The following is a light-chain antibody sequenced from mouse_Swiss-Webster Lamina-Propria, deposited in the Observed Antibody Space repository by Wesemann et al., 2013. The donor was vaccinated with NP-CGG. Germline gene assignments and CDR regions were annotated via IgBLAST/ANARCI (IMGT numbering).Light chain of an antibody. CDR2: GAS. V-gene: IGKV6-20*01. J-gene: IGKJ5*01. Sequence: NIVMTQSPKSMSMSVGERVTLSCKASENVGTYVSWYQQKPEQSPKLLIYGASNRYTGVPDRFTGSGSGTDFTLTISSVKAEDLAVYYCHQYLSSLTFGAGTKLELK. CDR3: HQYLSSLT. CDR1: ENVGTY.